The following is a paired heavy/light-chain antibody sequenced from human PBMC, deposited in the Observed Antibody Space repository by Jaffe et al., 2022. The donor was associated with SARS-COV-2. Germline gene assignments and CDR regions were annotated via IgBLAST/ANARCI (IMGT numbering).Light chain of an antibody. CDR2: RKN. CDR3: AAWDDSVTGPV. V-gene: IGLV1-47*01. CDR1: SSNIGSNS. Sequence: QSVLTQPPSASGTPGQRVTISCSGSSSNIGSNSVYWYQQLPGTAPKLLIYRKNQRPSGVPDRFSGSKSGTSASLAISGLRSEDEADYYCAAWDDSVTGPVFGGGTKLTVL. J-gene: IGLJ3*02.
Heavy chain of an antibody. Sequence: EVQLVESGGGFVQPGGSLRLSCAASGFNVNNNHMSWVRQAPGKGLEWVSVIYTGGTTYYADSVKGRFTISRDNSKNTLYLQMNSLRDEDTAVYYCVRGEVGSTQPFDPWGQGTLVTVSS. J-gene: IGHJ5*02. CDR3: VRGEVGSTQPFDP. CDR1: GFNVNNNH. CDR2: IYTGGTT. V-gene: IGHV3-66*02. D-gene: IGHD1-26*01.